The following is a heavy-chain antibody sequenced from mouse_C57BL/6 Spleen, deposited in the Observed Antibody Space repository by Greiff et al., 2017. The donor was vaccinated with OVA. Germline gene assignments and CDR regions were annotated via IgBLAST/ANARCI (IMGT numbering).Heavy chain of an antibody. J-gene: IGHJ4*01. Sequence: QVQLQQSGAELVKPGASVKLSCKASGYTFTEYTIHWVKQRSGQGLEWIGWFYPGSGSIKYNEKFKDKATLTADKSSSTVYMELSRLTSEDSAVYFGARHEDYSYYFYYAMDYWGQGTSVTVSS. CDR1: GYTFTEYT. CDR2: FYPGSGSI. V-gene: IGHV1-62-2*01. CDR3: ARHEDYSYYFYYAMDY. D-gene: IGHD2-12*01.